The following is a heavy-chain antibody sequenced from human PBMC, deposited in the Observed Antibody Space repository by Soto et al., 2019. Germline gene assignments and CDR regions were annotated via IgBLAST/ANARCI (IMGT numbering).Heavy chain of an antibody. CDR3: ARVADV. CDR2: IYHSGST. J-gene: IGHJ6*02. CDR1: GCSISSGGYY. V-gene: IGHV4-30-2*01. Sequence: LQLQESGSGLVKPSQTLSLPCAASGCSISSGGYYWSWIRQRPGKGLEWIGYIYHSGSTYYNPSLKSRVTISVGRSKIEFSLKLSSVTAADTAVYCCARVADVWGQGTTGTLSS.